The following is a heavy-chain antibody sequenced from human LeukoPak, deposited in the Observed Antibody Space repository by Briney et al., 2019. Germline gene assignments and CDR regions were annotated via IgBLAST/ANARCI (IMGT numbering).Heavy chain of an antibody. CDR2: IGSSGSDV. CDR1: RFTFSSYE. V-gene: IGHV3-48*03. J-gene: IGHJ4*02. CDR3: ARGLGWLPDY. D-gene: IGHD6-19*01. Sequence: GSLTLSCLPSRFTFSSYEMLWLRQAPAKGLEWISHIGSSGSDVYSADSVKGRFTISRDNAKNSVFLQMNSLRDEDTAIYYCARGLGWLPDYWGQGTLVTVSS.